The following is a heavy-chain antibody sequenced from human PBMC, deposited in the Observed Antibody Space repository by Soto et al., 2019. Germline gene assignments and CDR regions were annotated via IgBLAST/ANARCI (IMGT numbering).Heavy chain of an antibody. CDR2: VNGGGDST. CDR1: GFTFSSFG. J-gene: IGHJ4*02. Sequence: PGGSLRLSCIASGFTFSSFGMTWVRQAPGKGLEWVSTVNGGGDSTHYADSVKGRFSIFRDNSKNTVYLQMNSLRAEDTAIYYCVKDVGYGFILFDYWGQGTLVTV. CDR3: VKDVGYGFILFDY. V-gene: IGHV3-23*01. D-gene: IGHD3-10*01.